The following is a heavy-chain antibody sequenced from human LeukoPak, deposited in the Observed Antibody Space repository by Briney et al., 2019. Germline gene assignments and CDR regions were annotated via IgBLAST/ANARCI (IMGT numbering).Heavy chain of an antibody. CDR3: ARGLLWFGNPSFSVLVDY. CDR2: ISRSSDTI. V-gene: IGHV3-48*01. J-gene: IGHJ4*02. CDR1: GLSFSIYS. Sequence: PGGSLRLSCTASGLSFSIYSMSWVRQAPGKGLEWLSYISRSSDTIYYADSVKGRFTISRDNAKNSLFLQLNSLRAEDTAVYYGARGLLWFGNPSFSVLVDYWGQGTLVTVSS. D-gene: IGHD3-10*01.